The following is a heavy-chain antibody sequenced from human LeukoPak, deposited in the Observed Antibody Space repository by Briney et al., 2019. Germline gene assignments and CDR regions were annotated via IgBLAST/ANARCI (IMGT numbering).Heavy chain of an antibody. V-gene: IGHV3-21*01. CDR1: GFTFSSYS. Sequence: TGGSLRLSCAASGFTFSSYSMNWVRQAPGKGLEWVSSISSSSSYIYYADSVKGRFTISRDNAKNSLYLQMNSLRAEDTAVYYCARVLTPVTRNFDYWGQGTLVTVSS. D-gene: IGHD4-17*01. CDR2: ISSSSSYI. CDR3: ARVLTPVTRNFDY. J-gene: IGHJ4*02.